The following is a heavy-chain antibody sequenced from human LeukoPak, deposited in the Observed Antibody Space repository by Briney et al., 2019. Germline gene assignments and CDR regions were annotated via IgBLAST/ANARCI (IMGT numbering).Heavy chain of an antibody. CDR2: FTSGGRT. D-gene: IGHD6-13*01. CDR3: ARDRPGKAGEDY. CDR1: GFTFSSYA. J-gene: IGHJ4*02. V-gene: IGHV3-23*01. Sequence: GGSLRLSCAASGFTFSSYAMTWVRQAPGKGLEWVSVFTSGGRTYYADSVKGRFTISRDNSKNTLYLQINSLRAEDTAIYYCARDRPGKAGEDYWGQGTLVTVSS.